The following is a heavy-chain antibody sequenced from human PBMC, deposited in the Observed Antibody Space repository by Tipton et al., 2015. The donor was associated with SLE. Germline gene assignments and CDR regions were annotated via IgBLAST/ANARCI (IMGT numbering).Heavy chain of an antibody. J-gene: IGHJ2*01. CDR1: GFTVSSNY. Sequence: SLRLSCAASGFTVSSNYMSWVRQAPGKGLEWVSVIYSGGSTYYADSVKGRFTISRDNSKNTLYLQMNSLRAEDTAVYYCARRDYGDYYWYFALWGRGTLVTVSS. V-gene: IGHV3-53*01. D-gene: IGHD4-17*01. CDR2: IYSGGST. CDR3: ARRDYGDYYWYFAL.